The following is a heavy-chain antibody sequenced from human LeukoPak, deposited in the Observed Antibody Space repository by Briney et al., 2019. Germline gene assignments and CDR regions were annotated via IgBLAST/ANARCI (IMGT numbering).Heavy chain of an antibody. CDR2: ITVGNGNT. CDR3: ATAHSSSWYKGNAFDI. J-gene: IGHJ3*02. CDR1: GYTFTDYA. D-gene: IGHD6-13*01. V-gene: IGHV1-3*01. Sequence: GASVKVSCKASGYTFTDYAIHWVRQAPGQRPEWMGWITVGNGNTKFSLKFQGRVTFTRDSSASTAYMELSSLRSEDTAVYYCATAHSSSWYKGNAFDIWAKGQWSPSLQ.